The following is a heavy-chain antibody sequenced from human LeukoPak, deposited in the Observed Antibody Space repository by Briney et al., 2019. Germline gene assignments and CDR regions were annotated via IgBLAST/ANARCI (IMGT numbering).Heavy chain of an antibody. V-gene: IGHV3-11*04. Sequence: PGGSLRLSCAASGFTFSYAWMSWVRQAPGKGLEWISYISASGNPMFYADSVKGRFTISRDNAKNSLYLQMNSLRAEDTAIYYCAKDGGSGILYWGQGTLVTVSS. CDR1: GFTFSYAW. CDR2: ISASGNPM. J-gene: IGHJ4*02. D-gene: IGHD3-10*01. CDR3: AKDGGSGILY.